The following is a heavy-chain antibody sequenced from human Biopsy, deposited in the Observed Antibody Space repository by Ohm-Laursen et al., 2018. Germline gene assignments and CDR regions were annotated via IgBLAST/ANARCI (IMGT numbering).Heavy chain of an antibody. CDR3: ARDSGILNYGNFKYYHYYGMDV. CDR2: IYYSVMT. J-gene: IGHJ6*02. V-gene: IGHV4-59*02. D-gene: IGHD4-11*01. CDR1: GDSVTKYY. Sequence: PSETLSLTCSVSGDSVTKYYWSWIRQPPGKGLEWIGHIYYSVMTNYNPSLQSRVSISVDTFRNQVSLTLRSVTAADTAVYYCARDSGILNYGNFKYYHYYGMDVWGQGTKVTVSS.